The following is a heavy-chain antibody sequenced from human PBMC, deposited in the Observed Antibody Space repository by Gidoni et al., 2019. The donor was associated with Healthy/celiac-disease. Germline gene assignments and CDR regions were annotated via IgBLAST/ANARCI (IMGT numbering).Heavy chain of an antibody. CDR1: GFTFSSYS. CDR3: ARNYYDSSGYYRALS. Sequence: EVQLVESGGGLVQPGGSLRLSCAASGFTFSSYSMNWVRQAPGKGLEWVSYISSSSSTIYYADSVKGRFTISRDNAKNSLYLQMNSLRDEDTAVYYCARNYYDSSGYYRALSWGQGTLVTVSS. J-gene: IGHJ4*02. D-gene: IGHD3-22*01. V-gene: IGHV3-48*02. CDR2: ISSSSSTI.